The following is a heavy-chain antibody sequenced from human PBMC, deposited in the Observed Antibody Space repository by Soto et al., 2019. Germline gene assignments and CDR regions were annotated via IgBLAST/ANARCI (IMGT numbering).Heavy chain of an antibody. D-gene: IGHD3-10*01. CDR3: ATSYGSGSRPFDY. CDR1: GDTFNFYT. Sequence: QVQLVQSEAEVKKPGSSVKVSCKASGDTFNFYTISWVRQAPGQGLEWMGRIIPMLGMSNYAQKFQDRVTIIADKSTSTAYMQLSSLRSEVTAIYYCATSYGSGSRPFDYWGQGTLVTVSS. J-gene: IGHJ4*02. CDR2: IIPMLGMS. V-gene: IGHV1-69*02.